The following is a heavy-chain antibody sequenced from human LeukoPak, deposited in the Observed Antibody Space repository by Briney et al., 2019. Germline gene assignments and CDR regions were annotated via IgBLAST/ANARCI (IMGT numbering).Heavy chain of an antibody. J-gene: IGHJ4*02. V-gene: IGHV4-59*01. CDR2: IYYSGST. D-gene: IGHD5-18*01. CDR1: GGSISSYY. Sequence: PSETPSLTCTVSGGSISSYYWSWIRQPPGKGLEWIGYIYYSGSTNYNPSLKSRVTISVDTSKNQFSLKLSSVTAADTAVYYCARAPGTAMDYFDYWGQGTLVTVSS. CDR3: ARAPGTAMDYFDY.